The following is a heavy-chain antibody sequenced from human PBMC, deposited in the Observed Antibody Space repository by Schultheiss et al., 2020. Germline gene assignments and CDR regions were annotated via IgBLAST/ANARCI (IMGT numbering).Heavy chain of an antibody. Sequence: GGSLRLSCAASGFTFSSYGMHWVRQATGQGLEWMGWINPNSGGTNYAQKFQGRVTMTRGTSISTAYMELSRLRSDDTAVYYCARDPTGGVGYFDYWGQGTLGTVAS. J-gene: IGHJ4*02. CDR1: GFTFSSYG. V-gene: IGHV1-2*02. CDR2: INPNSGGT. D-gene: IGHD7-27*01. CDR3: ARDPTGGVGYFDY.